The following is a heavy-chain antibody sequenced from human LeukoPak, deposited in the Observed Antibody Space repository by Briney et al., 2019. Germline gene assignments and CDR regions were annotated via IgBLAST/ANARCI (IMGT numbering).Heavy chain of an antibody. CDR3: VREQPGNGWSGFDY. CDR2: ISDDGSRQ. J-gene: IGHJ4*02. CDR1: GFTFRSYA. V-gene: IGHV3-30*15. D-gene: IGHD6-19*01. Sequence: GGSLRLSCAASGFTFRSYAMHWVRQAPGKGLEWVAAISDDGSRQHYADFLEGRFTISRDNSKNTVSLQMSSLTSEDTAVYFCVREQPGNGWSGFDYWGQGTLVTVSS.